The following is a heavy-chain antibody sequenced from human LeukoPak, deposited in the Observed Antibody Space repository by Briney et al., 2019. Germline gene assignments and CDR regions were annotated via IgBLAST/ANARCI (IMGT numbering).Heavy chain of an antibody. J-gene: IGHJ4*02. Sequence: PGGSLRLSCAASGFTFSSYGMHWVRQAPGKGLEWVAFIRYDGSNKYYADSVKGRFTISRDNSKNTLYLQMNSLRAEDTAVYYCAKDPLRFLEWLGSPDYWGQGTLVTVSS. CDR3: AKDPLRFLEWLGSPDY. D-gene: IGHD3-3*01. V-gene: IGHV3-30*02. CDR1: GFTFSSYG. CDR2: IRYDGSNK.